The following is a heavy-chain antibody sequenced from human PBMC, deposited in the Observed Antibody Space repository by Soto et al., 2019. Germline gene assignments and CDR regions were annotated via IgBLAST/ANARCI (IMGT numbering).Heavy chain of an antibody. CDR3: AKGVVVSGYRLETYYFDY. CDR2: ISGSGGST. CDR1: GFTFSSYA. D-gene: IGHD5-12*01. Sequence: EVQLLESGGGLVQPGGSLRLSCAASGFTFSSYAMSWVRQAPGKGLEWVSAISGSGGSTYYADSVKGRFTISRDNYKNTLYLQMNSLRAEDTAVYYCAKGVVVSGYRLETYYFDYWGQGTLVTVSS. J-gene: IGHJ4*02. V-gene: IGHV3-23*01.